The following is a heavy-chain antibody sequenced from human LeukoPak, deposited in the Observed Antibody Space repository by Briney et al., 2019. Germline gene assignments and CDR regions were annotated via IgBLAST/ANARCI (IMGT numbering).Heavy chain of an antibody. D-gene: IGHD6-19*01. CDR3: ARVPLYSSGCIDH. Sequence: PGGSLRLSCAASGFTFSSCAMSWVRQAPGKGLEWVAVIWHDGSTKYFADSVKGRFTISRDNSKNTLYLQMNSLRAGDTAVYYCARVPLYSSGCIDHWGQGTLVTVSS. V-gene: IGHV3-33*08. CDR2: IWHDGSTK. J-gene: IGHJ4*02. CDR1: GFTFSSCA.